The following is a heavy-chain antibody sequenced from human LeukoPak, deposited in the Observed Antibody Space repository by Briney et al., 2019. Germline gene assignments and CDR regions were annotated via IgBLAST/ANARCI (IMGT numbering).Heavy chain of an antibody. Sequence: PSETLSLTCTVSGGSISSDYWSWIRQPAGKGLEWIGRILTSGSTNYNPSHKSRVTMSVDTPKNQFSLKLSSVTAADMAVYYCAATVAGSKHFDYWGQGSLVTVSS. CDR2: ILTSGST. V-gene: IGHV4-4*07. J-gene: IGHJ4*02. D-gene: IGHD6-19*01. CDR3: AATVAGSKHFDY. CDR1: GGSISSDY.